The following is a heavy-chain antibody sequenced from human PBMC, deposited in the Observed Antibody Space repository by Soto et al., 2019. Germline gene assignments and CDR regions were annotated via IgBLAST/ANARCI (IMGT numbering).Heavy chain of an antibody. CDR2: VSSSGGT. V-gene: IGHV4-4*07. CDR1: GGPMSSYY. CDR3: ARGQRFSDCFDP. Sequence: QVHLQQSGPGLVNPSEPLSLTCTVSGGPMSSYYWAWIQQPAGKGLEWIGRVSSSGGTHYNPSLMSRVTISLDTSKNQFSLRLLSVTDADTAVYYCARGQRFSDCFDPWGQGTLVTVSS. D-gene: IGHD3-3*01. J-gene: IGHJ5*02.